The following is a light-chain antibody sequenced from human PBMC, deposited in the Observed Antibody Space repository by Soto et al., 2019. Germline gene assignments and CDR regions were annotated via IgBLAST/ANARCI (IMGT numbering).Light chain of an antibody. V-gene: IGKV1-5*03. Sequence: DIQMTQSPSTLSASVGDRVTITCRASQTIDSWLAWYQQRPGKPPNLLIYKASTLASGVPSRFSGSGSGTEFTLTFNSLQPDDFATYYCQQYHIYSGTFGQGTKVDIK. J-gene: IGKJ1*01. CDR3: QQYHIYSGT. CDR2: KAS. CDR1: QTIDSW.